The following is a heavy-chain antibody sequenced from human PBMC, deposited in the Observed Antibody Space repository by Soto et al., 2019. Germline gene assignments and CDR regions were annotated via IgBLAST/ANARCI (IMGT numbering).Heavy chain of an antibody. CDR3: ASQYCTNGVCYTGPNAFDI. CDR2: IYYSGST. CDR1: GGSISSYY. J-gene: IGHJ3*02. Sequence: QVQLQESGPGLVKPSETLSLTCTVSGGSISSYYWSWIRQPPGKGLEWIGYIYYSGSTNYNPSLTSRVTISVDTSKNQSSLKLSSVTAADTAVYYCASQYCTNGVCYTGPNAFDIWGPGTMGTVSS. D-gene: IGHD2-8*01. V-gene: IGHV4-59*01.